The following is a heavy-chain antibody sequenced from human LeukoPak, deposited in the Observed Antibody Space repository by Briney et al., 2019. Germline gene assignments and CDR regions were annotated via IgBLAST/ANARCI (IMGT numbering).Heavy chain of an antibody. D-gene: IGHD2-15*01. V-gene: IGHV4-34*01. CDR2: INHSGST. CDR3: ARIGSHRTIDY. Sequence: SETLSLTCAVYGGSFSGYYWSWIRRPPGKGLEWIGEINHSGSTNYNPSLKSRVTISVDTSKNQSSLRLSSVTAADTAVYYCARIGSHRTIDYWGQGTLVTVSS. J-gene: IGHJ4*02. CDR1: GGSFSGYY.